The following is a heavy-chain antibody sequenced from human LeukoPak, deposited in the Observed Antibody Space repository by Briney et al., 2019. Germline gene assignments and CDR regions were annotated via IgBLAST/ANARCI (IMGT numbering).Heavy chain of an antibody. CDR1: GFTFTNHW. V-gene: IGHV3-7*03. CDR2: IKEDGSEK. J-gene: IGHJ5*02. Sequence: TGGSLRLSCAASGFTFTNHWMSWVRQAPGKGLEWVANIKEDGSEKYYVGSVKGRFTVSRHNVKNSLFLQMNSLRVDDTAVYFCANSCCSVFWSWGQGTLVTVSS. CDR3: ANSCCSVFWS. D-gene: IGHD3-3*01.